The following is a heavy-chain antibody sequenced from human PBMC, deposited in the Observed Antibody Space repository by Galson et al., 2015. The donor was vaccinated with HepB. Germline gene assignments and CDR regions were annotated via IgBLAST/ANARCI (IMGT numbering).Heavy chain of an antibody. Sequence: SCKASGFTFTSSAVQWVRQARGQRLEWIGWIVVGSGNTNYAQKFQERVTITRDMSTSTAYMELSSLRSEDTAVYYCAAGYCSSTSCLGRGGWFDPWGQGTLVTVSS. CDR3: AAGYCSSTSCLGRGGWFDP. D-gene: IGHD2-2*01. J-gene: IGHJ5*02. CDR2: IVVGSGNT. CDR1: GFTFTSSA. V-gene: IGHV1-58*01.